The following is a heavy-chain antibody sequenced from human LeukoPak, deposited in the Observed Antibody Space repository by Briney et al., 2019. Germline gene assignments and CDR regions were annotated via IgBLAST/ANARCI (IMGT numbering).Heavy chain of an antibody. Sequence: PGGSLRLSCAASGFDFTNYAMYWVRQAPGKGLEWVTFIRYDGSNKYYADSVKGRFTISRDNSKNTLYLQMNSLRAEDTAVYYCARGPYYYGSGSLGYYFDYWGQGTLVTVSS. CDR2: IRYDGSNK. V-gene: IGHV3-30*02. J-gene: IGHJ4*02. CDR1: GFDFTNYA. CDR3: ARGPYYYGSGSLGYYFDY. D-gene: IGHD3-10*01.